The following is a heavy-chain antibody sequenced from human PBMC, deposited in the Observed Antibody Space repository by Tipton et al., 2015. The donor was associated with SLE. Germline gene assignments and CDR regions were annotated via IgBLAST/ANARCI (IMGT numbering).Heavy chain of an antibody. CDR3: ARSVTLRWPLDY. CDR2: IYYSGST. D-gene: IGHD4-23*01. J-gene: IGHJ4*02. CDR1: GGSISSGGYY. Sequence: TLSLTCTVSGGSISSGGYYWSWIRQHPGKGLEWIGYIYYSGSTYYNPSFKSRVTISVDTSKNQFSLKLSSVTAADTAVYYCARSVTLRWPLDYWGQGTLVTVSS. V-gene: IGHV4-31*03.